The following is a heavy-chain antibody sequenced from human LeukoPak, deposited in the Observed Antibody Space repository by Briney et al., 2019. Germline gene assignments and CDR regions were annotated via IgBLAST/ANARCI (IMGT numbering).Heavy chain of an antibody. CDR3: ARNYYGSGHFDY. CDR1: AFTFSSYA. Sequence: PRRSLGLSCAPSAFTFSSYAMHWVRQAAGKGLEWEAVISYDGRNKYYTDSVKRRLPISRDNSKNMLYLQMNSLRAEDTVVYYCARNYYGSGHFDYWGQGTLVTVSS. CDR2: ISYDGRNK. V-gene: IGHV3-30*04. D-gene: IGHD3-10*01. J-gene: IGHJ4*02.